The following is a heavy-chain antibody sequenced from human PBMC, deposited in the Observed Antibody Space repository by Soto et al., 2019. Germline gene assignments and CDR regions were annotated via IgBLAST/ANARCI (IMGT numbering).Heavy chain of an antibody. CDR1: GFTVSTNY. D-gene: IGHD6-13*01. V-gene: IGHV3-53*02. Sequence: EVQLVETGGCFIQPGWSLRLSCAVSGFTVSTNYIIWVRQAPGKGVEWVSVIYYDDGSTYYADSVKGRFSISRDSSLNTLYLQMNTLRAQDTAVYYCASGQQVILRYYYGLDVWGQGTTVTVSS. CDR3: ASGQQVILRYYYGLDV. J-gene: IGHJ6*02. CDR2: IYYDDGST.